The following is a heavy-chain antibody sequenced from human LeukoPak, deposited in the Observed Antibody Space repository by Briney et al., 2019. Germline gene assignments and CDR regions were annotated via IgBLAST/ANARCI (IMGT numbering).Heavy chain of an antibody. J-gene: IGHJ4*02. Sequence: GGSLRLSCAASGFTFSSYWMSWVRQAPGKGLEWVANIKQDGSEKYYVDSVKGRFTISRDNAKNSLYLQMNSLRAEDTAVYFCARANYYDSSGYPPDYWGQGTLVTVSS. CDR3: ARANYYDSSGYPPDY. CDR2: IKQDGSEK. V-gene: IGHV3-7*01. D-gene: IGHD3-22*01. CDR1: GFTFSSYW.